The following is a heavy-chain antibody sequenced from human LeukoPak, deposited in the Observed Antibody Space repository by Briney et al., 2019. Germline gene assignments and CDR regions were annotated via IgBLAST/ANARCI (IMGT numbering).Heavy chain of an antibody. CDR3: ARSFARAKYCSSTSCYRYFQH. J-gene: IGHJ1*01. CDR2: INHSGST. CDR1: GGSFSGYY. V-gene: IGHV4-34*01. Sequence: SETLSLTCAVYGGSFSGYYWSWIRQPPGKGLEWIGEINHSGSTNYNPSLKSRVTISVDTSKNQFSLKLSSVTAADTAVYYCARSFARAKYCSSTSCYRYFQHWGQGTLVTVSS. D-gene: IGHD2-2*01.